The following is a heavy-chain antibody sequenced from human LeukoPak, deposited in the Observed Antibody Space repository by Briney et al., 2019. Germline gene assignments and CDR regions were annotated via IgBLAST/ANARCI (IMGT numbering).Heavy chain of an antibody. CDR3: ARDPGYSRPSSYGYFDH. J-gene: IGHJ4*02. V-gene: IGHV3-48*02. D-gene: IGHD1-26*01. CDR1: GFTFSAYS. CDR2: ITSSSDSI. Sequence: GGSLRLSCATSGFTFSAYSMIWVRQTPGKGLECLSYITSSSDSIHYADSVRGRFTVSRDNAKNSLYLQMNSLRDEDTAVYYCARDPGYSRPSSYGYFDHWGQGTLATVSS.